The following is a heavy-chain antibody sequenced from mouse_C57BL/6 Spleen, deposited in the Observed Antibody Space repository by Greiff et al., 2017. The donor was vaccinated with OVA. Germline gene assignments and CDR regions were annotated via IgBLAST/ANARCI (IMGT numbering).Heavy chain of an antibody. J-gene: IGHJ3*01. V-gene: IGHV5-6*01. D-gene: IGHD1-1*02. CDR2: ISSGGSYT. CDR3: ARHGGTY. CDR1: GFTFSSYG. Sequence: EVQLQESGGDLVKPGGSLKLSCAASGFTFSSYGMSWVRQTPDKRLEWVATISSGGSYTYYPDSVKGRFTISRDNAKNTLYLQMSSLKSEDTAMYYCARHGGTYWGQGTLVTVSA.